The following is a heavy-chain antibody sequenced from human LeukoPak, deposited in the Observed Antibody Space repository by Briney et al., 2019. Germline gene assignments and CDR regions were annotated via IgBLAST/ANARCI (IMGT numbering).Heavy chain of an antibody. J-gene: IGHJ4*02. D-gene: IGHD6-13*01. CDR3: ARGAAGISFDY. Sequence: PSETLSLTCDVYGGSFSGYYWSWIRQPPGKGLEWIGEINHSGSTNYNPSLKSRVTISVDTSKNQFSLKLSSVTAADTAVYYCARGAAGISFDYWGQGTLVTVSS. V-gene: IGHV4-34*01. CDR2: INHSGST. CDR1: GGSFSGYY.